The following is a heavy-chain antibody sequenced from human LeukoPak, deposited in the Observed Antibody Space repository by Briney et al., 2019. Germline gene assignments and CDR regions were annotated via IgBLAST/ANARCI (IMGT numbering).Heavy chain of an antibody. CDR2: ISSDGDNK. CDR3: ARDPECSSTNCYRHLQY. V-gene: IGHV3-30-3*01. J-gene: IGHJ1*01. Sequence: GGSLRLSCAASGFTFSRYSIHWVRQAPGRGLEWVAVISSDGDNKVYADSVKGRFTTSRDNSRNTLYLQMNSLRDEDTAIYYCARDPECSSTNCYRHLQYWGQGTLVTVSS. CDR1: GFTFSRYS. D-gene: IGHD2-2*02.